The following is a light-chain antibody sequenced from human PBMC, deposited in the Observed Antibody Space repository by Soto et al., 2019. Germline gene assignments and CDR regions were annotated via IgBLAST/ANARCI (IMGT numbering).Light chain of an antibody. CDR1: QSVGSS. J-gene: IGKJ1*01. V-gene: IGKV3-15*01. CDR2: GAS. CDR3: QQYNNWPPWT. Sequence: EIVMTQSPAALSVSPGERGTLSCRASQSVGSSLAWYQQRPGQAPRLLIYGASTRATGIPARFSGSGSGTEFTLTISSLQSEDFGVYYCQQYNNWPPWTFGKGTKVEIK.